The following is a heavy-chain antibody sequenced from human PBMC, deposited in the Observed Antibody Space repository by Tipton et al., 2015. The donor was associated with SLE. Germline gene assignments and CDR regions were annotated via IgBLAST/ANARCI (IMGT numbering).Heavy chain of an antibody. CDR3: ATSSRHHYWYFDL. D-gene: IGHD6-13*01. J-gene: IGHJ2*01. CDR2: IHYSGSS. Sequence: TLSLTCTVSGGSISSGGYYWSWIRQPPGKGLEWIGYIHYSGSSYYNPSLKSRVTISVNTSKNLFSLKLSSVTAADTAVYYCATSSRHHYWYFDLWGRGTLVTVSS. V-gene: IGHV4-31*03. CDR1: GGSISSGGYY.